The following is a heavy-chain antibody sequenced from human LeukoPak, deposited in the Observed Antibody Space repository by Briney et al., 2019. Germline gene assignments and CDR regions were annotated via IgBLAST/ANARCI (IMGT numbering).Heavy chain of an antibody. CDR1: GFTFSNYG. D-gene: IGHD3-10*01. CDR2: ISGSGGTT. V-gene: IGHV3-23*01. CDR3: AKTRGSGPFDY. Sequence: GGSLRLSCAASGFTFSNYGMSWVRQAPGKGLEWVSAISGSGGTTYYADSVKGRFTISRDNSKNTLYLQMNNLRAEDTAVYYCAKTRGSGPFDYWGQGTLVTVSS. J-gene: IGHJ4*02.